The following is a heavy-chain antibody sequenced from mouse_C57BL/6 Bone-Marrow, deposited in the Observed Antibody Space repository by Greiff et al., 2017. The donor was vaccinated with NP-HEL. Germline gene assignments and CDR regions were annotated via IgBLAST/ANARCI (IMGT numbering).Heavy chain of an antibody. CDR1: GFTFSDYY. J-gene: IGHJ4*01. V-gene: IGHV5-16*01. CDR3: AREWGLRRRTYAMDY. Sequence: EVQGVESEGGLVQPGSSMKLSCTASGFTFSDYYMAWVRQVPEQGLEWVANINYDGSSTYYLDSLKSRFIMSRDTAKNILYLQLSSLKSADTATYYCAREWGLRRRTYAMDYWGQGTSVTVSS. D-gene: IGHD2-4*01. CDR2: INYDGSST.